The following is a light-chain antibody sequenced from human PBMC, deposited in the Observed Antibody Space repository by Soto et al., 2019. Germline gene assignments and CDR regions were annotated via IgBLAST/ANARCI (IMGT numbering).Light chain of an antibody. CDR3: QQYNNWPPWT. Sequence: ILMTKAPATLSFSPGERATLSCRASQSVSSSLAWYQQKPGQAPRLLIYDASNRATGIPARFSGSGSETDFTITISSLEPEDFAVYYCQQYNNWPPWTFGQGTKV. V-gene: IGKV3-11*01. CDR2: DAS. J-gene: IGKJ1*01. CDR1: QSVSSS.